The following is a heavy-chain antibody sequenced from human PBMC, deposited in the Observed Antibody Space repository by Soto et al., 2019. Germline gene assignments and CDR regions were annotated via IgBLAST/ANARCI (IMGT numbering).Heavy chain of an antibody. V-gene: IGHV3-23*01. D-gene: IGHD6-19*01. Sequence: GGSLRLSCAASGFTFSSYAMSWVRQAPGKGLEWVSAISGSGGSTYYADSVKGRFTISRDNSKNTLYLQMNSLRAEDTAVYYCAKPFDSSGWFQVYYYYMDVWGKGTTVTVSS. J-gene: IGHJ6*03. CDR2: ISGSGGST. CDR1: GFTFSSYA. CDR3: AKPFDSSGWFQVYYYYMDV.